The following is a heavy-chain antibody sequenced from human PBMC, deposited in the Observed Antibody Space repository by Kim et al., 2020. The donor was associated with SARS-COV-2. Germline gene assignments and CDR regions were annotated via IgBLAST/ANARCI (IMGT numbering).Heavy chain of an antibody. CDR2: FDPEDGET. D-gene: IGHD2-21*02. Sequence: ASVKVSCKVSGYTLTELSMHWVRQAPGKGLEWMGGFDPEDGETIYAQKFQGRVTMTEDTSTDTAYMELSSLRSEDTAVYYCATERRRAYCGGDCYHDDAFDIWGQGTMVTVSS. J-gene: IGHJ3*02. V-gene: IGHV1-24*01. CDR3: ATERRRAYCGGDCYHDDAFDI. CDR1: GYTLTELS.